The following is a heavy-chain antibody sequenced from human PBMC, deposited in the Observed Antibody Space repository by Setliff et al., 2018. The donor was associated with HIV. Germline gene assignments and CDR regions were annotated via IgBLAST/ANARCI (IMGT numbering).Heavy chain of an antibody. CDR3: VRRLRYFDPSFDI. V-gene: IGHV4-34*01. Sequence: SETLSLTCAVYGGSFNDYYWTWIRQPPGKGLEWIGEINHSGSTNFNPSLRSRVTISLDTSKNQFSLTLSSVTAADTAVYYCVRRLRYFDPSFDIWGQGTLVTVSS. CDR2: INHSGST. D-gene: IGHD3-9*01. J-gene: IGHJ3*02. CDR1: GGSFNDYY.